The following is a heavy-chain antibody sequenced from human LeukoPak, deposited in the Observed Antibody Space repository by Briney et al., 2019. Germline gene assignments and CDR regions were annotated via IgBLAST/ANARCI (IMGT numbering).Heavy chain of an antibody. Sequence: KTGGSLRLSCAASGFTFSDYYMSWIRQAPGKGLEWVSYISSSSSYTNYADSVKGRFTISRDNAKNSLYLQMNSLRAEDTAVYYCASTIFGVVTHDAFDIWGQGTMVTVSP. CDR3: ASTIFGVVTHDAFDI. CDR2: ISSSSSYT. V-gene: IGHV3-11*06. CDR1: GFTFSDYY. D-gene: IGHD3-3*01. J-gene: IGHJ3*02.